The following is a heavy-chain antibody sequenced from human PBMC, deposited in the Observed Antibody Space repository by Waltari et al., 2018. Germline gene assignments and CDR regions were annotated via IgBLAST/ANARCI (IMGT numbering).Heavy chain of an antibody. V-gene: IGHV4-4*02. Sequence: QVQLQESGPGLVKPSGTLSLTCAVSGGSISSSNWWRWVRQPPGKGLEWIGEIYHSGSTNYNPSLKSRVTISVDKSKNQFSLKLSSVTAADTAVYYCARSPGGFSSSWYAYYFDYWGQGTLVTVSS. J-gene: IGHJ4*02. CDR3: ARSPGGFSSSWYAYYFDY. D-gene: IGHD6-13*01. CDR1: GGSISSSNW. CDR2: IYHSGST.